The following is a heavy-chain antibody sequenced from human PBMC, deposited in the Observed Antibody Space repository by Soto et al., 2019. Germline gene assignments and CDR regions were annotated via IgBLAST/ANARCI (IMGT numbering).Heavy chain of an antibody. CDR3: ARRDMLTGYVYFDY. CDR1: GYTFTKYW. CDR2: IYPDDSDT. Sequence: GESLKISCQASGYTFTKYWVGWLRQMPGKGLEWMGIIYPDDSDTRYSPSFQGHVTISADKSISTAYLQWSSLKASDSATYYCARRDMLTGYVYFDYWGQGTQVTVSS. D-gene: IGHD3-9*01. J-gene: IGHJ4*02. V-gene: IGHV5-51*01.